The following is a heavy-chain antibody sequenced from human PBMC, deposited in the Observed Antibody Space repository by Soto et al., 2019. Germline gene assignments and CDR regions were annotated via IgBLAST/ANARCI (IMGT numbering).Heavy chain of an antibody. V-gene: IGHV4-30-2*01. D-gene: IGHD5-12*01. CDR3: AKAMKWGGMTTINYFDS. J-gene: IGHJ4*02. CDR2: TYHSGNP. Sequence: SETLSLTCDVSGATISTVGYPWAWIRQPPGKALEWIGHTYHSGNPYYNPSLKSRVIISVDRSKNQFSLKVRSVTAADTAVYYCAKAMKWGGMTTINYFDSWGQGTQVTVSS. CDR1: GATISTVGYP.